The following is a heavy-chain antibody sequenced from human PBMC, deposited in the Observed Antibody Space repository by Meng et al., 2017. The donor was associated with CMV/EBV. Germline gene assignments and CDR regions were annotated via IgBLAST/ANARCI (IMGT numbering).Heavy chain of an antibody. CDR1: GFTFSDYY. D-gene: IGHD3-22*01. CDR2: ISSSGSTI. J-gene: IGHJ4*02. CDR3: AREVRITMIVVVSHDY. V-gene: IGHV3-11*01. Sequence: GGSLRLSCAASGFTFSDYYMSWIRQDPGKGLEWVSYISSSGSTIYYADSVKGRFTLSRDNAKNSLYLQMNSLRAEDTAVYYCAREVRITMIVVVSHDYWGQGTLVTVSS.